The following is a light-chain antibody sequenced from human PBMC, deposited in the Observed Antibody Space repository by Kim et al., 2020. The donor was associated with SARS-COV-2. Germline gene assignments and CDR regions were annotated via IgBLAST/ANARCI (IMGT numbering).Light chain of an antibody. CDR3: SSYTSISTWV. CDR2: EVS. J-gene: IGLJ3*02. V-gene: IGLV2-14*01. Sequence: QSALTQPASVSGSPGQSITISCTGTSSDVGGYNYVSWYQHHPGKAPKLMIYEVSKRPSGVSNRFSGSKSGNTASLTISGLQAEDEADYYCSSYTSISTWVFGGGTQLTVL. CDR1: SSDVGGYNY.